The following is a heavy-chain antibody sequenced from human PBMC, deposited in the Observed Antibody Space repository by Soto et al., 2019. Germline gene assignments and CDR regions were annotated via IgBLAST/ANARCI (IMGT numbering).Heavy chain of an antibody. Sequence: GALRLSCAASGFTFSDYYMSWIRQAPGKGLEWVSYISSSGSTIYYADSVKGRFTISRDNAKNSLYLQMNSLRAEDTAVYYCARPPPWVCSSTSCYDSYYYYYMDVWGKGTTVTVSS. D-gene: IGHD2-2*01. J-gene: IGHJ6*03. V-gene: IGHV3-11*01. CDR1: GFTFSDYY. CDR3: ARPPPWVCSSTSCYDSYYYYYMDV. CDR2: ISSSGSTI.